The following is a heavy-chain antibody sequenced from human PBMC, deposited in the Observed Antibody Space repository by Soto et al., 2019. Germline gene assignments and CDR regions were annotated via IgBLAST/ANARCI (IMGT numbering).Heavy chain of an antibody. CDR3: ARGRSSAYYYYYGMDV. V-gene: IGHV3-30-3*01. D-gene: IGHD6-13*01. Sequence: QPGGSLRLSCAASGFTFSSYAMHWVRQAPGKGLEWVAVISYDGSNKYYADSVKGRFTISRDNSKNTLYLQMNSLRAEDTAVYYCARGRSSAYYYYYGMDVWGQGTTVTVSS. CDR1: GFTFSSYA. CDR2: ISYDGSNK. J-gene: IGHJ6*02.